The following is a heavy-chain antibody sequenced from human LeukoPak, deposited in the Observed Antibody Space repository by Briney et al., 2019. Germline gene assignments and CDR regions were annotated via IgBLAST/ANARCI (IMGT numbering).Heavy chain of an antibody. CDR1: GGSISSYY. D-gene: IGHD6-6*01. CDR3: AREESSSSRFDY. Sequence: SETLSLTCTVSGGSISSYYWSWIRQPPGKGLEWIGYIYYSGSTNYNPSLKSRVTISVDTSKNQFSLKLSPVTAADTAVYYCAREESSSSRFDYWGQGTLVTVSS. J-gene: IGHJ4*02. V-gene: IGHV4-59*01. CDR2: IYYSGST.